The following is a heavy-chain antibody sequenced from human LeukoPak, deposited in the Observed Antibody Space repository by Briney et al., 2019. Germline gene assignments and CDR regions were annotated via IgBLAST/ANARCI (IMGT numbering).Heavy chain of an antibody. Sequence: GGSLRLSCAASGFTFSDYWIHWVRQAPGKGLVWVSRINTDGSITNYADSVKGRFSISRDNAKNTLYLQMSSLRAEDTAVYYCARDRGPRTGFMVREAYDYWGQGTLVAVSS. J-gene: IGHJ4*02. V-gene: IGHV3-74*01. D-gene: IGHD3-10*01. CDR3: ARDRGPRTGFMVREAYDY. CDR2: INTDGSIT. CDR1: GFTFSDYW.